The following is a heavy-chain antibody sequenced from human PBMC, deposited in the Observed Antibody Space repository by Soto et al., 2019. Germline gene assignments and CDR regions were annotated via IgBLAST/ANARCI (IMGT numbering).Heavy chain of an antibody. D-gene: IGHD4-4*01. CDR2: ISAYNGNT. CDR3: AFSNYEYYYYGMDV. CDR1: GYTFTSYG. V-gene: IGHV1-18*01. J-gene: IGHJ6*02. Sequence: GASVKVSCKASGYTFTSYGISWVRQAPGQGLEWMGWISAYNGNTNYAQKLQGRVTMTTDTSTSTAYMELRSLRSDDTAVYYCAFSNYEYYYYGMDVWGQGTTVTVSS.